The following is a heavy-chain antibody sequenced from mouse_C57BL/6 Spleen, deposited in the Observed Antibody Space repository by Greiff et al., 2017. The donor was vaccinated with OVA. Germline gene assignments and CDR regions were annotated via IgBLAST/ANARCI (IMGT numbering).Heavy chain of an antibody. D-gene: IGHD2-10*01. CDR2: IRNKANGYTP. CDR1: GFTFTDYY. J-gene: IGHJ2*01. CDR3: ARSLPYYDY. Sequence: EVQRVESGGGLVQPGGSLSLSCAASGFTFTDYYMSWVRQPPGKALEWLGFIRNKANGYTPAYSASVKGRFTISRDNSQSILYLPMNALRAEDSATYYCARSLPYYDYWGQGTTLTVSS. V-gene: IGHV7-3*01.